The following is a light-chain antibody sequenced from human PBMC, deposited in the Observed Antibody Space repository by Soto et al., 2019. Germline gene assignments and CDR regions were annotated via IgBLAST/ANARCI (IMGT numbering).Light chain of an antibody. J-gene: IGKJ1*01. CDR2: GAS. Sequence: EIVMTRSPATLSVSPGERATLSCRASQSVSDNLAWYQQKPGQAPRLLIYGASTRATGIPARFSGSESGTEFTLTIGSLQSEDFAVYYCQQYNSWPWTFGQGTKVEIK. CDR1: QSVSDN. CDR3: QQYNSWPWT. V-gene: IGKV3-15*01.